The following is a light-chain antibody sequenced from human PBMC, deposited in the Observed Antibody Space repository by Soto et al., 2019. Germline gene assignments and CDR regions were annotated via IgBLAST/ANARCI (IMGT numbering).Light chain of an antibody. CDR1: SSDVGAYNL. CDR3: SSYTSSNSLYV. V-gene: IGLV2-14*02. Sequence: QSALTQPASVSGSPGQSITISCTGTSSDVGAYNLVSWYQQYPGKAPRLIIYEVNKRPSGISNRFSASKSDNTASLTISGLRAEDEAEYYCSSYTSSNSLYVFGTGTKLTVL. CDR2: EVN. J-gene: IGLJ1*01.